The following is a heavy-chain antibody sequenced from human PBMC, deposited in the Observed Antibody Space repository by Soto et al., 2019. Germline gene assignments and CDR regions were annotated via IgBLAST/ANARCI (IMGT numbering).Heavy chain of an antibody. D-gene: IGHD1-1*01. J-gene: IGHJ3*02. CDR1: GFTFSKYG. CDR3: ARDDAFQNENGFDI. V-gene: IGHV3-33*01. Sequence: QVQLVESGGGVVQPGRSLRLSCAASGFTFSKYGFHWVRQAPGKGLEWVAVIVNDGSEKYHADSVEGRFTISRDNCKDTLCLQMNSLRAEDTSVYYCARDDAFQNENGFDIWGQGTMVTVSS. CDR2: IVNDGSEK.